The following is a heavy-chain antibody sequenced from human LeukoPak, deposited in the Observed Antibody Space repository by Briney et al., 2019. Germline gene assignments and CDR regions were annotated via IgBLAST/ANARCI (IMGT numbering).Heavy chain of an antibody. CDR3: ARDAYFYGSGSHDAFDM. Sequence: ASVKVSCKASGYTFTSYGISWVRQAPGQGLEWMGWISDYNGNTNYAQKFQGRVSMTTDTSTSTAYMELRSLRSDDTAVYYCARDAYFYGSGSHDAFDMWGQGTMVTVSS. J-gene: IGHJ3*02. CDR1: GYTFTSYG. V-gene: IGHV1-18*01. D-gene: IGHD3-10*01. CDR2: ISDYNGNT.